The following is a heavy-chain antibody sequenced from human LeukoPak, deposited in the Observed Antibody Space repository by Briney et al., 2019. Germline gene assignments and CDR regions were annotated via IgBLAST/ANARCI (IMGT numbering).Heavy chain of an antibody. CDR3: ARPAIGYSSGWYDY. CDR1: GGSISSYY. Sequence: SETLSLTCTVSGGSISSYYWSWIRQPPGKGLEWIGYIYYSGSTNYNPSLKSRVTISVDTSKNQLSLKLSSVTAADTAVYYCARPAIGYSSGWYDYWGQGTLVTVSS. CDR2: IYYSGST. V-gene: IGHV4-59*08. J-gene: IGHJ4*02. D-gene: IGHD6-19*01.